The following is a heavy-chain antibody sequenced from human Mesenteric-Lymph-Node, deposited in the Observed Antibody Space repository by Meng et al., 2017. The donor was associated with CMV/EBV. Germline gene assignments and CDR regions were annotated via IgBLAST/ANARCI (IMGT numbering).Heavy chain of an antibody. D-gene: IGHD3-16*01. J-gene: IGHJ6*02. CDR2: ISSSGTYI. V-gene: IGHV3-21*01. CDR3: ARGGRLTYFYFGVEV. CDR1: GFTFSSYA. Sequence: GGSLRLSCAASGFTFSSYAMSWVRQAPGKGLEWVSSISSSGTYIYYADSVKGRFTISRANAKNSLYLQMNSLRAEDTAVYYCARGGRLTYFYFGVEVWGQGTTVTVSS.